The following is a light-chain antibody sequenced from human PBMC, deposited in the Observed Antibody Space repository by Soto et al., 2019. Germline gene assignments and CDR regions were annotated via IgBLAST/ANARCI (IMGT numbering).Light chain of an antibody. CDR3: QQNYSAPLT. CDR2: GAS. V-gene: IGKV1-39*01. CDR1: QGVGSH. J-gene: IGKJ4*01. Sequence: DIQMTQSPSSVSALIGDRVTITCRASQGVGSHVNWYQQKPGKAPNLLIHGASNLQSGVPSTFSGSGSGTDFTLTISSLQPADFATYYCQQNYSAPLTFGGGTKVEIK.